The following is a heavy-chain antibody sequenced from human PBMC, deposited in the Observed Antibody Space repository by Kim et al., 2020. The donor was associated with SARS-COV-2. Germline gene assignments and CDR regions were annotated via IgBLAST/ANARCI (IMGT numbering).Heavy chain of an antibody. CDR1: GGSISSYY. Sequence: SETLSLTCTVSGGSISSYYWSWIRQPPGKGLEWIGYIYYSGSTNYNPSLKSRVTISVDTSKNQFSLKLSSVTAADTAVYYCARLVGGTTSDAFDIWGQGTMVTVSS. CDR3: ARLVGGTTSDAFDI. V-gene: IGHV4-59*08. CDR2: IYYSGST. D-gene: IGHD1-7*01. J-gene: IGHJ3*02.